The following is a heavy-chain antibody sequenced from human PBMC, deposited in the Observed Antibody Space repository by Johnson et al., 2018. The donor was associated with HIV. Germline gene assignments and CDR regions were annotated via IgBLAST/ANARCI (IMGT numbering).Heavy chain of an antibody. J-gene: IGHJ3*02. CDR3: AKDEGYDSSGYDAFDI. D-gene: IGHD3-22*01. CDR1: GFTVSSNY. Sequence: VQLVESGGGLVQPGGSLRLSCAASGFTVSSNYMSWVRQAPGKGLEWVSAISGSGGSTYYADSVKGRFTISRDNSKNTLYLQMNSMRAEDTAVYYCAKDEGYDSSGYDAFDIWGQGTMVTVSS. V-gene: IGHV3-23*04. CDR2: ISGSGGST.